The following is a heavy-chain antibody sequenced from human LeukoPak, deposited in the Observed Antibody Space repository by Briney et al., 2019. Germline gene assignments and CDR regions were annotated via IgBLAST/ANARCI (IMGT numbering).Heavy chain of an antibody. CDR3: AKDPDFWSGYPDY. D-gene: IGHD3-3*01. Sequence: GGSLRLSCAASGFTFSSYSMNWVRQAPGKGLEWVSSISSSSSYIYYADSVKGRFTISRDNAKNSLYLQMNSLRAEDTAVYYCAKDPDFWSGYPDYWGQGTLVTVSS. V-gene: IGHV3-21*04. CDR2: ISSSSSYI. J-gene: IGHJ4*02. CDR1: GFTFSSYS.